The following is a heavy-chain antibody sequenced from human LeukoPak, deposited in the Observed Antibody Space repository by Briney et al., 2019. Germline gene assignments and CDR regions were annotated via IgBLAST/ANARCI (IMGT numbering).Heavy chain of an antibody. J-gene: IGHJ4*02. D-gene: IGHD3-10*01. CDR2: IYHSGST. V-gene: IGHV4-39*07. CDR3: ARGLFGELSV. Sequence: SQTLSLTCTVSGGSISSGDYYWGWIRQPPGKGLEWIGSIYHSGSTYYNPSLKSRVTISVDTSKNQFSLKLSSVTAADTAVYYCARGLFGELSVGAQGTLVTVSS. CDR1: GGSISSGDYY.